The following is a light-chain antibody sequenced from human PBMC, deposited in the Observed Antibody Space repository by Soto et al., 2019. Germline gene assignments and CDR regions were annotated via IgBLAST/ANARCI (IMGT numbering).Light chain of an antibody. Sequence: EIVMTQSPATLSVSPGERATLSCRASQSVSSNLAWYQQKPGQAPRLLIYDASTRATGIPARFSGSGSGTEFTLTISSLQSEDFAVYYCQRYNNWPPWTFGQGTKVDIK. CDR3: QRYNNWPPWT. CDR1: QSVSSN. J-gene: IGKJ1*01. CDR2: DAS. V-gene: IGKV3-15*01.